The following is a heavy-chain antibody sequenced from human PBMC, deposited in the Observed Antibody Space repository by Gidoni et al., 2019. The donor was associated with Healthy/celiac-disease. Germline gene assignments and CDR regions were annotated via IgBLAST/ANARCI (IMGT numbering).Heavy chain of an antibody. CDR1: GFTFSSYA. CDR3: AREADYGDHGFDY. J-gene: IGHJ4*02. D-gene: IGHD4-17*01. CDR2: ISYDGSNK. V-gene: IGHV3-30-3*01. Sequence: QVQLVESGGGVFQPGRSLGLPCAASGFTFSSYAMHWVRQAPGKGLEWVAVISYDGSNKYYADSVKGRFTISRDNSKNTLYLQMNSLRAEDTAVYYCAREADYGDHGFDYWGQGTLVTVSS.